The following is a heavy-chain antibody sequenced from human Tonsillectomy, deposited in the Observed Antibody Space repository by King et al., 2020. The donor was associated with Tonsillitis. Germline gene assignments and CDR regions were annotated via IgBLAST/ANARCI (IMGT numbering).Heavy chain of an antibody. CDR1: GGSISSGGYY. J-gene: IGHJ5*02. V-gene: IGHV4-31*03. Sequence: QLQESGPGLVKPSQTLSLTCTVSGGSISSGGYYWSWIRQHPGKGLEWIGYIYYSGSTYYNLSLKSRVTISVDTSKNQFSLKLSSVTAADTAVYYCARDRHYGSGSYYNPRAGWFDPWGQGTLVTVSS. CDR3: ARDRHYGSGSYYNPRAGWFDP. D-gene: IGHD3-10*01. CDR2: IYYSGST.